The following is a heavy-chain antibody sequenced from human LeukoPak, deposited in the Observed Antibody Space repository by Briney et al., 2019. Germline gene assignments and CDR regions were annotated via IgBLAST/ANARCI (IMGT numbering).Heavy chain of an antibody. CDR1: GYTFTSYD. J-gene: IGHJ4*02. CDR2: MNPNSGNT. V-gene: IGHV1-8*03. D-gene: IGHD1-26*01. CDR3: ARGLGWELHSDYFDY. Sequence: ASVKVSCKASGYTFTSYDINWVRQATGQGLEWMGWMNPNSGNTGYAQTFQGRVTITRNTSISTAYMELSSLRSEDTAVYYCARGLGWELHSDYFDYWGQGTLVTVSS.